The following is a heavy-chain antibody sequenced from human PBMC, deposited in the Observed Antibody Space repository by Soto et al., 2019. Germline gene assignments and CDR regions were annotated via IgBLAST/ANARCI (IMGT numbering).Heavy chain of an antibody. Sequence: ASVKVSCKASGYTFTSYAMHWVRQAPGQRLEWMGWINAGNGNTKYSQKFQGRVTITRDTSASTAYMELSSLRSEDTAVYYCARDRTMVRGPAYWGQGNLVTVSS. CDR1: GYTFTSYA. D-gene: IGHD3-10*01. CDR2: INAGNGNT. CDR3: ARDRTMVRGPAY. J-gene: IGHJ4*02. V-gene: IGHV1-3*01.